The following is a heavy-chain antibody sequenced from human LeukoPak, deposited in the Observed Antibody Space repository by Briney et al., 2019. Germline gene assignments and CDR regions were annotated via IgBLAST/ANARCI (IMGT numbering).Heavy chain of an antibody. D-gene: IGHD5-24*01. CDR1: GFSLINSD. Sequence: GGSLRLSCAASGFSLINSDMHWVRQAPGKGLEWVAFIHYDGSEKRYADSLKGRFTISRDNSKNTLYPQMNSLRGEDAAVYYCARNRVGFHYADAFDMWGQGTMVTVSS. V-gene: IGHV3-30*02. CDR2: IHYDGSEK. J-gene: IGHJ3*02. CDR3: ARNRVGFHYADAFDM.